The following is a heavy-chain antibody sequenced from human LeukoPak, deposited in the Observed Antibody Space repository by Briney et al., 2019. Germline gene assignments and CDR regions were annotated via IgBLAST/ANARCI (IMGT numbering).Heavy chain of an antibody. V-gene: IGHV5-51*01. CDR1: GCSFTTYW. CDR3: ARRVHRGGSYSSHSDY. D-gene: IGHD1-26*01. Sequence: GEALKIFCKGSGCSFTTYWIAWVRQMPGKGLEWMGIIYPGDSDTTYSPSFQGQVTISADKSISTAYLQWSSLKASDTAMYYCARRVHRGGSYSSHSDYWGQGTLVTVSS. CDR2: IYPGDSDT. J-gene: IGHJ4*02.